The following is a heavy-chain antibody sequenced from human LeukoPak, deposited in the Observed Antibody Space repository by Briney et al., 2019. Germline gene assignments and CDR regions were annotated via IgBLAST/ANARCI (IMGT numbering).Heavy chain of an antibody. CDR2: ISGSGGST. CDR1: GFTFSSYA. V-gene: IGHV3-23*01. CDR3: ARDRMTFSGYDTGCFDP. D-gene: IGHD5-12*01. J-gene: IGHJ5*02. Sequence: GGSLRLSCAASGFTFSSYAMSWVRQAPGKGLEWVSAISGSGGSTYYADSVKGRFTISRDNAKKSLYLQMNSLRAEDTAVYYCARDRMTFSGYDTGCFDPWGQGTLVTVSS.